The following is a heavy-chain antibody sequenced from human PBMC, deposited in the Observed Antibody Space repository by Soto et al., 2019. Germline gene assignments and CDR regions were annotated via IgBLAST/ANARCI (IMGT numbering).Heavy chain of an antibody. J-gene: IGHJ4*02. V-gene: IGHV1-18*01. CDR3: ARDRPGYYDSSGTLDY. CDR2: ISAYNGNT. D-gene: IGHD3-22*01. Sequence: QVQLVQSGAEVKKPGASVKVSCKASGYTFTSYGIIWVRQAPGQGLEWMGWISAYNGNTNYAQKLQGRVTMTTDTSTSTAYRELRSLRSDDPAVYYCARDRPGYYDSSGTLDYWGQGTLVTVSS. CDR1: GYTFTSYG.